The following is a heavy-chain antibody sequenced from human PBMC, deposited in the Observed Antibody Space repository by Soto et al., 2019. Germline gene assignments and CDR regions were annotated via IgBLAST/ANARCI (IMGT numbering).Heavy chain of an antibody. CDR3: VRGVKGGVDL. V-gene: IGHV3-74*01. Sequence: EVQLVESEGGLVQRGGSLRLSCAASGFTFNYYWMHWVRQAPGQGLVWVSHIHSDGSTTTYADSVKGRFTISKDNVKNTLYLQMNRLRAEDTAVYYCVRGVKGGVDLWGQGTTVTVSS. J-gene: IGHJ3*01. CDR1: GFTFNYYW. D-gene: IGHD2-21*01. CDR2: IHSDGSTT.